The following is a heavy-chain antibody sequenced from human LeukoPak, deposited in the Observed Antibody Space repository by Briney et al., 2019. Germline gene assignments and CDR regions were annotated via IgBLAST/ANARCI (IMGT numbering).Heavy chain of an antibody. V-gene: IGHV3-43D*04. D-gene: IGHD3-10*01. J-gene: IGHJ5*02. CDR1: GFTFDDYA. CDR3: AKGVGSGSYYKGNWFDP. Sequence: GGSLRLSCAASGFTFDDYAMHWVRQAPGKGLEWVSLISWDGGSTYYADSVKGRFTISRDNSKNSLYLQMNSLRAEDTALYYCAKGVGSGSYYKGNWFDPWGQGTLVTVSS. CDR2: ISWDGGST.